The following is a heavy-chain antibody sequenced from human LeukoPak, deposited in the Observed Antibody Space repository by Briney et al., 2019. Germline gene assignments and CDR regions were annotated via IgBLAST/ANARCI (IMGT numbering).Heavy chain of an antibody. D-gene: IGHD3-16*02. J-gene: IGHJ4*02. Sequence: SETLSLTCAVYGGSFSGYYWSWIRQPPGKVLEWIGEINHSGSTNYNPSLKSRVTISVDTSKNQFSLKLSSVTAADTAVYYCARGSRAITFGGVINYWGQGTLVTVSS. CDR1: GGSFSGYY. CDR3: ARGSRAITFGGVINY. CDR2: INHSGST. V-gene: IGHV4-34*01.